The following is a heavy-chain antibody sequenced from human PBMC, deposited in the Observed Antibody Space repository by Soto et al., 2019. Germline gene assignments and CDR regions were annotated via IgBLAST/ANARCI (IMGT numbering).Heavy chain of an antibody. J-gene: IGHJ4*02. CDR1: GGSFSGYY. Sequence: QVHLQQWGAGLLKSSETLSLTCAVYGGSFSGYYWSWIRQPPGKGLEWIGEINHSGITNYNPSLKSRVTISVDTSKNQFSLNLTSMTAADTAVYYCARGSVDYNFWSGYYSRFYYFDFWGQGTLSPSPQ. CDR2: INHSGIT. D-gene: IGHD3-3*01. CDR3: ARGSVDYNFWSGYYSRFYYFDF. V-gene: IGHV4-34*01.